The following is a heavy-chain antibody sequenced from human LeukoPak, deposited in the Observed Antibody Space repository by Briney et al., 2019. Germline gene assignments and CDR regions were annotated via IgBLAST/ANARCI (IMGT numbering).Heavy chain of an antibody. CDR2: ISGSGGST. J-gene: IGHJ6*03. D-gene: IGHD7-27*01. Sequence: PGGTLRLSCAASGFTFSSYGMSWVRQAPGKGLEWVSAISGSGGSTYYADSVKGRFTISRDNSKNTLYLQMNSLRAEDTAVYYCAKELGYYYYMDVWGKGTTVTISS. CDR3: AKELGYYYYMDV. CDR1: GFTFSSYG. V-gene: IGHV3-23*01.